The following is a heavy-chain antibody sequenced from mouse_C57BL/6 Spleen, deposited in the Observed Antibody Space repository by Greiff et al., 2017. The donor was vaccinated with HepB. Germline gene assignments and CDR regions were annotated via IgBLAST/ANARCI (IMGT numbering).Heavy chain of an antibody. Sequence: EVKLVESEGGLVQPGSSMKLSCTASGFTFSDYYMAWVRQVPEKGLEWVANINYDGSSTYYLDSLKSRFIISRDNAKNILYLQMSSLKSEDTATYYWARAGYGSSYGYLDVWAQGPRSPSPQ. J-gene: IGHJ1*03. D-gene: IGHD1-1*01. V-gene: IGHV5-16*01. CDR1: GFTFSDYY. CDR2: INYDGSST. CDR3: ARAGYGSSYGYLDV.